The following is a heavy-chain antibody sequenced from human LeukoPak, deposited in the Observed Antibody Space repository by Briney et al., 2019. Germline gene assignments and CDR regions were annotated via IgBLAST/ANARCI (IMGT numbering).Heavy chain of an antibody. CDR1: GGSISSYY. CDR2: IYYSGST. V-gene: IGHV4-59*01. Sequence: SETLSLTCTVSGGSISSYYWSWIRQPPGKGLEWIGYIYYSGSTNYNPSLKSRVTISVDTSKNQFSLKLSSVTAADTAVYYCARHRRGNSAEDAFDIWGQGTMVTVSS. J-gene: IGHJ3*02. D-gene: IGHD4-23*01. CDR3: ARHRRGNSAEDAFDI.